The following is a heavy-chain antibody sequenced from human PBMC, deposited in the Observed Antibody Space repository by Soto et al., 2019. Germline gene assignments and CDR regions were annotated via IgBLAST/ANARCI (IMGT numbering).Heavy chain of an antibody. V-gene: IGHV4-38-2*01. D-gene: IGHD6-13*01. CDR3: ARRHSSSWYGLDY. Sequence: PSETRSLTCAVSGYSISRGYYWGWIRQPPGKGLEWIGSIYHSGSTYYNPSLKGRVSISVDTSKNQFSLRLSSVTAADTAMYYCARRHSSSWYGLDYWGQGTTVTVSS. CDR1: GYSISRGYY. CDR2: IYHSGST. J-gene: IGHJ4*03.